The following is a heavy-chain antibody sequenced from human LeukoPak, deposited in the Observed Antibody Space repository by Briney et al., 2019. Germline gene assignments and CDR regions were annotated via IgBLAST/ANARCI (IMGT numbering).Heavy chain of an antibody. CDR3: ARLPAAAGTDAFDI. V-gene: IGHV4-4*02. CDR2: IHHSGST. Sequence: SETLSLTCTVSGGSISSSNWWSWVRQPPGKGLEWIGEIHHSGSTNYNPSLKSRVTISVDKSKNQFSLKLSSVTAADTAVYYCARLPAAAGTDAFDIWGQGTMVTVSS. D-gene: IGHD6-13*01. CDR1: GGSISSSNW. J-gene: IGHJ3*02.